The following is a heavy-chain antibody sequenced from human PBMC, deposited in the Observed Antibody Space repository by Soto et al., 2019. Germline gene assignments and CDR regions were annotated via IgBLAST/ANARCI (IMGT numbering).Heavy chain of an antibody. CDR1: GGTFSSYA. D-gene: IGHD3-3*01. CDR2: IIPIFGTA. Sequence: SVKVSCKASGGTFSSYAISWVRQAPGQGLEWMGGIIPIFGTANYAQKFQGRVTITADESTSTAYMELSSLRSEDTAVYYCAREVNVTIFGVVSLGYWGQGTLVTVSS. V-gene: IGHV1-69*13. CDR3: AREVNVTIFGVVSLGY. J-gene: IGHJ4*02.